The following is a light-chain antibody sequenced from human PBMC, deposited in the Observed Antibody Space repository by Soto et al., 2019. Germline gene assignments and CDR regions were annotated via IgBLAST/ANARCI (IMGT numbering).Light chain of an antibody. V-gene: IGKV1-12*01. Sequence: DIQMTQSPSSVSASVGDRVTITCWASQDISRYLTWYQQKPGEAPKLLIHDASNLQIGVPSRFSGSGSGTQFTLTITSAQPEDIATYYCQQAYSYPVTFGQGTRLEIK. CDR3: QQAYSYPVT. CDR1: QDISRY. CDR2: DAS. J-gene: IGKJ5*01.